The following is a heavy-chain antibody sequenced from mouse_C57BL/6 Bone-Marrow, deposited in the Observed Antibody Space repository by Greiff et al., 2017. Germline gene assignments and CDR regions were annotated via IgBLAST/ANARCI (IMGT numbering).Heavy chain of an antibody. Sequence: DVKLQESGGGLVQPGGSLKLSCAASGFTFSDYGMAWVRQAPRKGPEWVAFISNLAYSIYYADTVTGRFTISRENAKNTLYLEMSSLRSEDTAMYYCARDDYEGYWYFDVWGTGTTVTVSS. CDR2: ISNLAYSI. V-gene: IGHV5-15*01. D-gene: IGHD2-4*01. CDR3: ARDDYEGYWYFDV. CDR1: GFTFSDYG. J-gene: IGHJ1*03.